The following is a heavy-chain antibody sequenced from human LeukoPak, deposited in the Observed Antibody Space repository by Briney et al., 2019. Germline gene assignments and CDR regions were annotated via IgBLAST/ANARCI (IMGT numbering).Heavy chain of an antibody. CDR1: GYTFTSYY. D-gene: IGHD1-26*01. CDR2: IKPSGGST. CDR3: ARDNSVGDTAWWFDP. J-gene: IGHJ5*02. Sequence: ASVKVSCKASGYTFTSYYMHWVRQAPGQGLEWMGIIKPSGGSTSYAQKFQGRLSLTRDMSTSTDYMELSSLRSEDTAVYYCARDNSVGDTAWWFDPWGQGTLVTVSS. V-gene: IGHV1-46*01.